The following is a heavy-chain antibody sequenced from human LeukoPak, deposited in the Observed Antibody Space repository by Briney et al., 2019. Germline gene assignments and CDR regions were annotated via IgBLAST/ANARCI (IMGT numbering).Heavy chain of an antibody. J-gene: IGHJ5*02. CDR1: GGTFSSYA. Sequence: SVKVSRKASGGTFSSYAISWVRQAPGQGLEWMGGIIPIFGTANYAQKFQGRVTITTDESTSTAYMELSSLRSEDTAVYYCARESSGGNWFDPWGQGTLVTVSS. CDR2: IIPIFGTA. D-gene: IGHD2-15*01. V-gene: IGHV1-69*05. CDR3: ARESSGGNWFDP.